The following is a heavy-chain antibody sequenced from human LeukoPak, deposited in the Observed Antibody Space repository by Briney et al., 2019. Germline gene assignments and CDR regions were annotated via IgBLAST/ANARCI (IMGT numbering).Heavy chain of an antibody. CDR1: GFTFSRYW. CDR3: ARVGTRGPRVSSLDV. CDR2: INSDASTT. J-gene: IGHJ6*02. D-gene: IGHD3-16*02. Sequence: GGSLRLSCAASGFTFSRYWMHWVRQAPGKGLVWVSRINSDASTTSYADSVKGRFTISRDNAENTLYLQMNSLRAEDTALYYCARVGTRGPRVSSLDVWGQGTTVTVSS. V-gene: IGHV3-74*01.